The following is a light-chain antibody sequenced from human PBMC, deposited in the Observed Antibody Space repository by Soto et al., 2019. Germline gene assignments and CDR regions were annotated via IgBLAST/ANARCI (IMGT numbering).Light chain of an antibody. V-gene: IGLV2-14*01. CDR1: SSDVGGYNY. J-gene: IGLJ1*01. CDR2: EVS. Sequence: QSVLTQPASVSGSPGQSITISCTGTSSDVGGYNYVSWYQQHPGEAPKLMIYEVSNQPSGVSNRFSGSKSGNTASLTISGLQAEDEADYYCSSYTSSDTYLFGTGTKVTVL. CDR3: SSYTSSDTYL.